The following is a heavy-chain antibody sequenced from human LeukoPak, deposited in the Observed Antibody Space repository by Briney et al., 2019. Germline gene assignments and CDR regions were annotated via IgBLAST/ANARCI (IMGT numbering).Heavy chain of an antibody. Sequence: PGGSLRLSCVASGFTISRYSMNWVRQAPGKGLEWVSYISDSSRTIYYADSVKGRFTISRDNAKNSLYLQMNSLRAEDTAVYYCARDGQLDYGDYVFYYGMDVWGQGTTVTVSS. D-gene: IGHD4-17*01. CDR1: GFTISRYS. CDR3: ARDGQLDYGDYVFYYGMDV. CDR2: ISDSSRTI. J-gene: IGHJ6*02. V-gene: IGHV3-48*04.